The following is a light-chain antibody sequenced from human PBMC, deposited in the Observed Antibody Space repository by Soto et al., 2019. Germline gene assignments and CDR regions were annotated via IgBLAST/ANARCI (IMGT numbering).Light chain of an antibody. J-gene: IGKJ1*01. CDR1: QGIRSY. CDR3: QQYYSYPQT. CDR2: AAS. Sequence: AIRMTQSPSSFSESTGDRVTITCRASQGIRSYLAWYQQKPGKAPKLLIYAASTLQSGVPSRFSGSGSGTDFTLTISCLQSEDFATYYCQQYYSYPQTFGQGTKVEIK. V-gene: IGKV1-8*01.